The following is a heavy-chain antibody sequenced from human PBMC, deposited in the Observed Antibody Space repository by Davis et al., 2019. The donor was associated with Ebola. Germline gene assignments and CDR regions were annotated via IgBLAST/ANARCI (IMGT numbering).Heavy chain of an antibody. V-gene: IGHV4-59*11. CDR3: ARVGGDGSSHLEGLDS. CDR2: INYSGRT. Sequence: MPSETLSLTCTVSDGSISSHYWSWVRQPPGKGLEWIADINYSGRTNYNPSLASRVTISIATSKNQFSLNLSSVTAADTAVYYCARVGGDGSSHLEGLDSWGQGTLVTVSS. D-gene: IGHD3-16*01. CDR1: DGSISSHY. J-gene: IGHJ4*02.